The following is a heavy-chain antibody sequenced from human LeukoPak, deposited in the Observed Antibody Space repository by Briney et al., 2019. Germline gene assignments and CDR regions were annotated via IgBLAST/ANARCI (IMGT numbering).Heavy chain of an antibody. CDR1: GGSISSSTYY. V-gene: IGHV4-39*01. CDR3: VRGSTLRHYQY. D-gene: IGHD3-16*01. Sequence: SETLSLTCTVSGGSISSSTYYWGWIRRPPGKGLDWIGGIYYSGSTYYNPSLKSRVTVSVDTSKNQFSLELTSVTAADTAVFYCVRGSTLRHYQYWGQGILVTVSS. CDR2: IYYSGST. J-gene: IGHJ4*02.